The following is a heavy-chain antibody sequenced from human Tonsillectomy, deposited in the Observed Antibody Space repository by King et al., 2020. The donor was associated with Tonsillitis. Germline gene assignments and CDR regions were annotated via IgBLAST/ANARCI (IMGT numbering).Heavy chain of an antibody. D-gene: IGHD1-26*01. V-gene: IGHV3-53*01. CDR1: GFTVSNNY. CDR2: IYSGGST. J-gene: IGHJ6*03. CDR3: ARDRGEWEIHNGGYYYYYYMDV. Sequence: VQLVESGGGLIQPGGSLRLSCAASGFTVSNNYMSWVRQAPGKGLEWVSVIYSGGSTYYSDSVKDRFTISRDNSKNTLYRQLNSLIAEDTALYYCARDRGEWEIHNGGYYYYYYMDVWGKGTTVTVSS.